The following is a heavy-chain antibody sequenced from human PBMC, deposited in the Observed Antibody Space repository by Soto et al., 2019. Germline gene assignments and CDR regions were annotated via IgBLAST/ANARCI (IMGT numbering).Heavy chain of an antibody. D-gene: IGHD3-10*01. CDR3: ARGFQYWLPTFD. Sequence: QVQLQESGPGLVRPSGTLSLTCSVSGASVVNGNWWSWVRQSPGKGLAWIGEVSLAGRNHYNPSLQTRVTISLDESKNQFSLILTSVTVADAAIYYCARGFQYWLPTFDWGRGTVVTVS. V-gene: IGHV4-4*02. J-gene: IGHJ4*02. CDR2: VSLAGRN. CDR1: GASVVNGNW.